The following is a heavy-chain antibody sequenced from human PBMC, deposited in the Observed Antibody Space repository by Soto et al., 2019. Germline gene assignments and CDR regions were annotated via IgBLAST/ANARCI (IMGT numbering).Heavy chain of an antibody. J-gene: IGHJ6*02. D-gene: IGHD1-26*01. Sequence: SETLSLTCTVSGGSISSGGYYWSWIRQHPGKGLEWIGYIYYSGSTYYNPSLKSRVTISVDTSKNQFSLKLSSVTAADTAVYYCARYRKAGGRYYGMDLWGQGNTVTVSS. CDR3: ARYRKAGGRYYGMDL. V-gene: IGHV4-31*03. CDR2: IYYSGST. CDR1: GGSISSGGYY.